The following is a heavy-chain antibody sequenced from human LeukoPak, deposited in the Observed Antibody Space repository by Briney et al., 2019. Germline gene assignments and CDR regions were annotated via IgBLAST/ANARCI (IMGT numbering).Heavy chain of an antibody. J-gene: IGHJ6*02. CDR1: GYTFTSYY. V-gene: IGHV1-46*01. Sequence: ASVKVSCKASGYTFTSYYMYWVRQAPGQGLEWMGIINSSGGNTSYAQNFQGRVTMTRDTSARLVYMKLRSLRSEDTAVYYCARENTYGYSYGMDVWGQGTTVTVSS. D-gene: IGHD3-22*01. CDR3: ARENTYGYSYGMDV. CDR2: INSSGGNT.